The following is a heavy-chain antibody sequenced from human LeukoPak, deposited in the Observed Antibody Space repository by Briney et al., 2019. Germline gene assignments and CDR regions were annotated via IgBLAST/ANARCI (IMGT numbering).Heavy chain of an antibody. V-gene: IGHV1-2*02. Sequence: ASVKVSCKASRYTLTGYYMHWVRQAPGQGPEWMGWINPNSGGTNYAQKFQGRVTMTRATSISTAYMELRRLRSDDSAVYYCARSRQYYYGSSGYRTKNAVYFQHWGQGTLVTVSS. CDR2: INPNSGGT. CDR1: RYTLTGYY. J-gene: IGHJ1*01. D-gene: IGHD3-22*01. CDR3: ARSRQYYYGSSGYRTKNAVYFQH.